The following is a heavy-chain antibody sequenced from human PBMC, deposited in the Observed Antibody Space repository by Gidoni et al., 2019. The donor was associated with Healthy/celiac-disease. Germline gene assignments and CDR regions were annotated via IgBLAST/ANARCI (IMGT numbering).Heavy chain of an antibody. CDR2: IIPIFGTA. D-gene: IGHD6-6*01. CDR3: ARAVAARRGSYYYYYGMDV. Sequence: QVQLVQSGAEGKKPGSSVKVSCKASGGTFSSYAISWVRQAPGQGLEWMGGIIPIFGTANYAQKFQGRVTITADESTSTAYMELSSLRSEDTAVYYCARAVAARRGSYYYYYGMDVWGQGTTVTVSS. V-gene: IGHV1-69*01. J-gene: IGHJ6*02. CDR1: GGTFSSYA.